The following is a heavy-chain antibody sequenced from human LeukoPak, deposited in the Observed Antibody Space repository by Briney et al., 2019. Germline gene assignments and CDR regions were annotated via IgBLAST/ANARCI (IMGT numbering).Heavy chain of an antibody. J-gene: IGHJ3*02. CDR2: VSSSSTYI. CDR1: GFTFSNYA. CDR3: VRDRRTSGYSGAFDI. D-gene: IGHD5-12*01. Sequence: PGGSLRLSCVASGFTFSNYAMSWVRQAPGKGLEWVSSVSSSSTYIYYADSVKGRFTISRDNAKNSQYLQMNSLRVEDTAVYYCVRDRRTSGYSGAFDIWGQGTMVTVSS. V-gene: IGHV3-21*01.